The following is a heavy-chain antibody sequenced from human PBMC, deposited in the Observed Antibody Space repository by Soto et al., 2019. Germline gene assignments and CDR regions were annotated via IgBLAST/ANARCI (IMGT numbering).Heavy chain of an antibody. CDR2: IYPGDSHT. CDR3: ARLRGVVTQMGWLGDY. D-gene: IGHD3-3*01. V-gene: IGHV5-51*01. CDR1: GYSVTSYW. J-gene: IGHJ4*02. Sequence: GGSLKISGEGSGYSVTSYWIGWVRQMPGKGLEWMGIIYPGDSHTRYSPSFQGQVTISADKSISTAYLQWSSLKASDTAMYYCARLRGVVTQMGWLGDYWGQGTLVTVSS.